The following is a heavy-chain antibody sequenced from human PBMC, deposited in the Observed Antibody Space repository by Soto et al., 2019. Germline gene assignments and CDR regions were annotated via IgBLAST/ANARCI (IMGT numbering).Heavy chain of an antibody. Sequence: GESLKISCKASGYRFTISWIGWVRQMPGKGLEWMGIIYPGDSDTRYRPSFQGQVTISADKSSSTAYLQWNSLQASDTAMYYCARLPGIVAPGTVFLDNWGQGTMVTVSS. V-gene: IGHV5-51*01. D-gene: IGHD1-1*01. CDR1: GYRFTISW. J-gene: IGHJ4*02. CDR3: ARLPGIVAPGTVFLDN. CDR2: IYPGDSDT.